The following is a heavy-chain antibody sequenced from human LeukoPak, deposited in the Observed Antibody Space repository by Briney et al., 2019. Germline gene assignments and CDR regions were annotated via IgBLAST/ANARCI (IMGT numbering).Heavy chain of an antibody. D-gene: IGHD3-22*01. CDR1: GGTFSSYA. Sequence: SVKVSCKASGGTFSSYAISWLRQAPGQGLEWMGGIIPIFGTANYAQKFQGRVTITADESTSTAYMELSSLRSDDTAVYYCARDTGDYYDLGYWGQGTLVTVSS. CDR3: ARDTGDYYDLGY. J-gene: IGHJ4*02. CDR2: IIPIFGTA. V-gene: IGHV1-69*13.